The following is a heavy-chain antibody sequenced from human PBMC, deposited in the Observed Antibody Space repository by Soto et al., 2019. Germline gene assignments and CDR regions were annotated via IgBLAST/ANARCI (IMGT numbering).Heavy chain of an antibody. CDR3: AKDEDYYDSSGQGAFDI. CDR1: GFTFSSYA. J-gene: IGHJ3*02. Sequence: GGSLRLSCAASGFTFSSYAMSWVRQAPGKGLEWVSAISGSGGSTYYADSVKGRFTISRDNSKNTLYLQMNSLRAEDTAVYYCAKDEDYYDSSGQGAFDIWGQGTMVTVSS. V-gene: IGHV3-23*01. D-gene: IGHD3-22*01. CDR2: ISGSGGST.